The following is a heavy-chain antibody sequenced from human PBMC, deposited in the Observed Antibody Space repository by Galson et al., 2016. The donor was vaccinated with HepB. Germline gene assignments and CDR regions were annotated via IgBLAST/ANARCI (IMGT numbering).Heavy chain of an antibody. D-gene: IGHD4-17*01. J-gene: IGHJ4*02. CDR2: XXSGXXX. CDR1: GFTVSXXX. V-gene: IGHV3-53*01. Sequence: SLRLSCAVPGFTVSXXXMTXXXQAXXXGLXXVSXXXSGXXXDXXDSVXXRFTISKDNSKNTLYIQMNXLRVHDTAIYYCARGPNDYGYSWXRGTLVTGSS. CDR3: ARGPNDYGYS.